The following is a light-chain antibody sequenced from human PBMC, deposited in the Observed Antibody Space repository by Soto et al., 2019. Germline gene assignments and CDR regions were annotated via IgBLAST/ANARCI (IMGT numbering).Light chain of an antibody. CDR3: SSYTSSSPLVL. CDR2: EVS. V-gene: IGLV2-14*01. Sequence: QSVLTQPASVSGSPGQSITISCTGTSSDIGTYNYVSWYQHDAGKAPKLLIYEVSDRPSGVSNRFSGSKSGNTASLTISGLQAEDEADYYCSSYTSSSPLVLFGGGTKLTVL. CDR1: SSDIGTYNY. J-gene: IGLJ2*01.